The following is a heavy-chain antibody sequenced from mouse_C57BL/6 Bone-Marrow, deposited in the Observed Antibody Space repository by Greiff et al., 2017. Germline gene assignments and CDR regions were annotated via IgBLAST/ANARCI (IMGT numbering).Heavy chain of an antibody. D-gene: IGHD1-1*01. CDR2: ISYDGSN. V-gene: IGHV3-6*01. CDR3: ARGDYYGRERFYAMDY. CDR1: GYSITSGYY. J-gene: IGHJ4*01. Sequence: EVKLQQSGPGLVKPSQSLSLTCSVTGYSITSGYYWNWIRQFPGNKLEWMGYISYDGSNNYNPSLKNRISITRDTSKNQFFLKLNSVTTEDTATYYCARGDYYGRERFYAMDYWGQGTSVTVSS.